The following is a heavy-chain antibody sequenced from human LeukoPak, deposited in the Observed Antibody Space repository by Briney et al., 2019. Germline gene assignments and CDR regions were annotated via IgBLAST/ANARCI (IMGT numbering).Heavy chain of an antibody. CDR2: IRRRAYGGAA. D-gene: IGHD2-15*01. J-gene: IGHJ4*02. V-gene: IGHV3-49*04. CDR1: AFAVDDSA. Sequence: GGSLRLSCTPVAFAVDDSATRSVRQPAGKGLEWVGFIRRRAYGGAAEYAASVKGRFIISRDDSKGIAYLQMNSLKTEDTAVYYCNIGCLVHFDYWGQGSRVIVSP. CDR3: NIGCLVHFDY.